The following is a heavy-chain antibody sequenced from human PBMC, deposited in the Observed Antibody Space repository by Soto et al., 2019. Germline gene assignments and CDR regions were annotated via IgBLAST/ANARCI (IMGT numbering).Heavy chain of an antibody. CDR2: IYPGDSDT. CDR1: GYSFTSYW. CDR3: ASADTAMVNDAFDI. V-gene: IGHV5-51*01. J-gene: IGHJ3*02. D-gene: IGHD5-18*01. Sequence: GESLKISCKGSGYSFTSYWIGWVRQMPGKVLEWMGIIYPGDSDTRYSPSFQVRVTISADKSISTAYLQWSSLKASDTAMYYCASADTAMVNDAFDIWGQGTMVTVSS.